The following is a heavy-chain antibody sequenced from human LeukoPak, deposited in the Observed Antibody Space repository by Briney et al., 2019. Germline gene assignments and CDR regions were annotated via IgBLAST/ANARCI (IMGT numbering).Heavy chain of an antibody. CDR1: GFTFSSYG. CDR3: SSTMRSFLPGYYSLDY. Sequence: GRSLRLSCAASGFTFSSYGMHWVRQAPGKGLEWVAVIWYDGSNKYYADSVKGRFTISRDNSKNTLYLQMNSLRAEDTAVYYWSSTMRSFLPGYYSLDYWGQGTLVTVPS. V-gene: IGHV3-33*01. J-gene: IGHJ4*02. CDR2: IWYDGSNK. D-gene: IGHD3-9*01.